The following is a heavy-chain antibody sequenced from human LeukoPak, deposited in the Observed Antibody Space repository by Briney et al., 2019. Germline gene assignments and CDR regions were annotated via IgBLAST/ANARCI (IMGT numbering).Heavy chain of an antibody. CDR1: GFDFNTYW. J-gene: IGHJ4*02. Sequence: GESLKISCKGSGFDFNTYWVAWVRQMPGKGLEWMGIIHPAESDIQYSPSFQGQVTISADRSINTAYLHWGSLKASDTAMYYCASRPFETTVVPWDFYWGQGTQVTVSS. CDR3: ASRPFETTVVPWDFY. D-gene: IGHD4-23*01. V-gene: IGHV5-51*01. CDR2: IHPAESDI.